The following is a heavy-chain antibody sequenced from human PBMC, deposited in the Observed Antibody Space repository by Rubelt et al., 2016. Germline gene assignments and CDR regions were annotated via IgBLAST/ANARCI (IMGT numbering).Heavy chain of an antibody. V-gene: IGHV4-39*02. D-gene: IGHD3-10*01. J-gene: IGHJ4*02. CDR1: GGSISRSRYY. Sequence: QLQLQESGPGLVKPSETLSLTCIVSGGSISRSRYYWGWIRQPPGNGLEWIGSMSYSGSGSYNPSLRTRVTISPDSSKNHFSLTMRSLPAADTAVYYCAKYYGSESYSIAYWGQGTLVTVSS. CDR2: MSYSGSG. CDR3: AKYYGSESYSIAY.